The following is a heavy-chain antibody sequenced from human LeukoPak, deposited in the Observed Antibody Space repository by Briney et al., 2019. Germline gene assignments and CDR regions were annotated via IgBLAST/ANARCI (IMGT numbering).Heavy chain of an antibody. D-gene: IGHD3-3*01. J-gene: IGHJ4*02. CDR3: AKNTGRGDYDFWSGNWDY. CDR2: ISGSGGDT. CDR1: GFTFSSYA. V-gene: IGHV3-23*01. Sequence: GGSLRLSCAASGFTFSSYAMSWVRQAPGKGLEWVSDISGSGGDTYYADSVKGRFTISRDNSKNTLYLQMNSLRAEDTAVYYCAKNTGRGDYDFWSGNWDYWGQGTLVTVSS.